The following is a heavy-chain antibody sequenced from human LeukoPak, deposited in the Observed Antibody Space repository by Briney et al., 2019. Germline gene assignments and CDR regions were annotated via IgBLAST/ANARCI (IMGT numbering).Heavy chain of an antibody. D-gene: IGHD5-18*01. CDR1: GFTFSTFA. CDR3: AKDRGYSYGISEY. V-gene: IGHV3-23*01. CDR2: ISETGRST. Sequence: GGSLRLSCVASGFTFSTFAMNWVRQAPGKGLEWVSTISETGRSTYYADSVKGQFTISRDNSKNTMYLQMNSLRAEDTAVYYCAKDRGYSYGISEYWGQGTLVTVSS. J-gene: IGHJ4*02.